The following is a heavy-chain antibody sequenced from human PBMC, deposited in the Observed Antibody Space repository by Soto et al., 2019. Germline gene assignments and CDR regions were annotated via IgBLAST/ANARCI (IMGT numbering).Heavy chain of an antibody. J-gene: IGHJ6*02. Sequence: GGSLRLSCAASGFNFNSYTINWVRQAPGKRPEWLSSISSSGYIFSTDSVRGRFTISRDNAKNSVYLQINSLRAEDTAVYFCASDCSGGSCSPMKDVWGPGTSVSVS. D-gene: IGHD2-15*01. CDR2: ISSSGYI. CDR3: ASDCSGGSCSPMKDV. V-gene: IGHV3-21*01. CDR1: GFNFNSYT.